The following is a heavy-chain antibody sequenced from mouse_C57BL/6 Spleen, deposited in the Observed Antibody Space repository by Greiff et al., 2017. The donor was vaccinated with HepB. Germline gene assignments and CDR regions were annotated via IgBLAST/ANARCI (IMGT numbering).Heavy chain of an antibody. CDR1: GFTFSSYG. D-gene: IGHD1-1*01. J-gene: IGHJ2*01. CDR3: ARQSNYYGSSYNFDY. CDR2: ISSGGSYT. V-gene: IGHV5-6*02. Sequence: EVKLEESGGDLVKPGGSLKLSCAASGFTFSSYGMSWVRQTPDKRLEWVATISSGGSYTYYPDSVKGRFTISRDNAKNTLYLQMSSLKSEDTAMYYCARQSNYYGSSYNFDYWGQGTTLTVSS.